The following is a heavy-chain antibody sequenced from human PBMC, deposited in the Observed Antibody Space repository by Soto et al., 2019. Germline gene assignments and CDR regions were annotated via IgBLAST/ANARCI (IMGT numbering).Heavy chain of an antibody. CDR1: DGSFSGYD. CDR2: INHSGST. D-gene: IGHD3-10*01. V-gene: IGHV4-34*01. Sequence: PSDTLSLTCAVFDGSFSGYDGSWIRQPPGKGLEWIGEINHSGSTNYNPSLKSRVTISVDTSKNQFSLKLSSVTAADTAVYYCATGYGSEAFDIWGQGTMVTVSS. J-gene: IGHJ3*02. CDR3: ATGYGSEAFDI.